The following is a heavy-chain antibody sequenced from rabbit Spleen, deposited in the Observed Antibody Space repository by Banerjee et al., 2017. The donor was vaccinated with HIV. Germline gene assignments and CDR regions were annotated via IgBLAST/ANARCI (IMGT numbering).Heavy chain of an antibody. D-gene: IGHD2-1*01. Sequence: QEQLVESGGGLVKPGASLTLTCTASGLTLSSYWICWVRQAPGKGLEWIACIYAGSSGSIYYASWAKGRFTISKTSSTTVTLQMTSLTAADTATYFCATYLDYDGDFNLWGPGPLVTVS. V-gene: IGHV1S45*01. CDR2: IYAGSSGSI. CDR1: GLTLSSYW. J-gene: IGHJ4*01. CDR3: ATYLDYDGDFNL.